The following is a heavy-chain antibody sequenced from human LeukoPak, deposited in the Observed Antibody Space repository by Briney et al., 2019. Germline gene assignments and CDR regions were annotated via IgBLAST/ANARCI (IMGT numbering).Heavy chain of an antibody. CDR1: GGTFSSYA. D-gene: IGHD3-22*01. CDR3: ARANSYYDSSGYYQEAYFEY. J-gene: IGHJ4*02. V-gene: IGHV1-69*05. Sequence: ASVKVSCKASGGTFSSYAIGWVRQAPGQGLEWMGGIIPIFGTANYAQKFQGRVTITTDESTSTAYMELSSLRSEDTAVYYCARANSYYDSSGYYQEAYFEYWGQGTLVTVSS. CDR2: IIPIFGTA.